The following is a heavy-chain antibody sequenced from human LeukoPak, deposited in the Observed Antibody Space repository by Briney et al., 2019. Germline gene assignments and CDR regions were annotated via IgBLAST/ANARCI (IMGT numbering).Heavy chain of an antibody. V-gene: IGHV7-4-1*02. J-gene: IGHJ6*03. Sequence: ASVKVSCKASGYTFTTYAMNWVRHAPGQGLEWMGWINTNTGNPTYAQGFTGRFVFSLDTSVSTTYLQISSLKPEDTAVYYCARGIGIGTVLMVHGNMDVWGKGTTVTVSS. D-gene: IGHD2-8*01. CDR3: ARGIGIGTVLMVHGNMDV. CDR2: INTNTGNP. CDR1: GYTFTTYA.